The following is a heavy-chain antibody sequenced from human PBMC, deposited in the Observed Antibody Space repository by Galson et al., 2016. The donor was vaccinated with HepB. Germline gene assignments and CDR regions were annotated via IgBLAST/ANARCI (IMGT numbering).Heavy chain of an antibody. CDR1: GFSFSNYA. CDR3: AKGGQANSDWDAPRIDH. J-gene: IGHJ4*02. D-gene: IGHD2-21*01. CDR2: IVGSGSHT. V-gene: IGHV3-23*01. Sequence: SLRLSCAASGFSFSNYAMTWVRQAPGKGLEWVSGIVGSGSHTYYGDSVKGRFTISRDNSKKTVYLQMISLRAADTAVYYCAKGGQANSDWDAPRIDHWGQGTLVIVSS.